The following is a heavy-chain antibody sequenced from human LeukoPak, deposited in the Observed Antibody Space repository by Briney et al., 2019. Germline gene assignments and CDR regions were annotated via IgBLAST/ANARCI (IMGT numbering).Heavy chain of an antibody. V-gene: IGHV3-30*02. J-gene: IGHJ5*02. CDR3: ARTAVAGTLRWFDL. CDR2: IRYVWSNN. D-gene: IGHD6-19*01. CDR1: VFTFPNFG. Sequence: GGSLRLSCVACVFTFPNFGVHWVRQAPAKGLEWLSFIRYVWSNNYHSHSVQGRFSISRDNSKNTLHLQKNTLRPYDTASYYCARTAVAGTLRWFDLWGQGTLVIVSS.